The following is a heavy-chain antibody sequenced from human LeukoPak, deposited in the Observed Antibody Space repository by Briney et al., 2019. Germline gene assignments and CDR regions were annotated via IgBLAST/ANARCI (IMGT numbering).Heavy chain of an antibody. J-gene: IGHJ3*02. CDR1: GFTFSSYS. Sequence: GGSLRLSCAASGFTFSSYSMNWVRQAPGKGLEWVSSISTSSSYIYYADSVKGRFTISRDNAKNSLYLQMNSLRDEDTAVYYCARPYRRGDAFAIWGQGTMVTVSS. D-gene: IGHD3-10*01. CDR2: ISTSSSYI. V-gene: IGHV3-21*01. CDR3: ARPYRRGDAFAI.